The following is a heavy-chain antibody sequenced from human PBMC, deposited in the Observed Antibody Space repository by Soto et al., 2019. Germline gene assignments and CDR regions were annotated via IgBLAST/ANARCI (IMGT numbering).Heavy chain of an antibody. CDR3: ARRYYYDSSGYHYYYGMDV. V-gene: IGHV5-51*01. Sequence: GESLKISCKGSGYSFTSYWIGWVRQMPGKGLEWMGIIHPGDSDTRYSPSFQGQVTISADKSTSTAYLQWSSLKASDTAMYYCARRYYYDSSGYHYYYGMDVWGQGTTVTV. J-gene: IGHJ6*02. D-gene: IGHD3-22*01. CDR2: IHPGDSDT. CDR1: GYSFTSYW.